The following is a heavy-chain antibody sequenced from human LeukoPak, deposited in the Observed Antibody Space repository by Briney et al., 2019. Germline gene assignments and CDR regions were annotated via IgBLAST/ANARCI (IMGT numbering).Heavy chain of an antibody. CDR3: AYRGTTVTTLYNWFDP. V-gene: IGHV1-18*01. J-gene: IGHJ5*02. CDR2: ISAYNGNT. Sequence: ASVKVSCKASGYTFTSYGISWVRQAPGQGLEWMGWISAYNGNTNYAQKLQGRVTMTTDTSTSTAYMELSSLRSEDTAVYYCAYRGTTVTTLYNWFDPWGQGTLVTVSS. D-gene: IGHD4-17*01. CDR1: GYTFTSYG.